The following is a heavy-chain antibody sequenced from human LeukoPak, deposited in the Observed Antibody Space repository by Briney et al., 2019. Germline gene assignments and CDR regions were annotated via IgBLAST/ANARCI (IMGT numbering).Heavy chain of an antibody. J-gene: IGHJ4*02. D-gene: IGHD3-10*01. Sequence: SETLSLTCTVSGGSISSYYWSWIRQPAGKGLEWIGRIYTSGSTNYNPSPKSRVTMSVDTSKNQFSLKLSSVTAADTAVYYCARDGDYYGSGFYYFDYWGQGTLVTVSS. CDR3: ARDGDYYGSGFYYFDY. V-gene: IGHV4-4*07. CDR1: GGSISSYY. CDR2: IYTSGST.